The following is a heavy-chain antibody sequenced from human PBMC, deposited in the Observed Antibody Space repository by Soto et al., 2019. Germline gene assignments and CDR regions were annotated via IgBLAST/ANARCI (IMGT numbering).Heavy chain of an antibody. CDR2: IDYNGVT. Sequence: SETLSLTCTVSGGSIYRSGYYWGWIRQLPGRGLEWIGNIDYNGVTYSNPSLKSRVTISRDTSKNQFSLKLTSVTAADTALYYCGKVLVGATGHTDSDSWGPGTLVTVSS. D-gene: IGHD2-15*01. CDR3: GKVLVGATGHTDSDS. J-gene: IGHJ4*02. V-gene: IGHV4-39*01. CDR1: GGSIYRSGYY.